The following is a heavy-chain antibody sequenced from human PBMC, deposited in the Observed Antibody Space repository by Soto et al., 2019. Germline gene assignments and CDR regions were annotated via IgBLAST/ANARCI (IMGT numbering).Heavy chain of an antibody. CDR2: IIPIFGTA. J-gene: IGHJ6*02. CDR1: GGTFSSYA. V-gene: IGHV1-69*01. Sequence: QVQLVQSGAEVKKPGSSVKVSCKASGGTFSSYAISWVRQAPGQGLEWMGGIIPIFGTANYAQKFQGRVTITADESTSTAYMELSSLRSEDRAVYYCATEGYCTHGVCAYYYYGMDVWGQGTTVTVSS. D-gene: IGHD2-8*01. CDR3: ATEGYCTHGVCAYYYYGMDV.